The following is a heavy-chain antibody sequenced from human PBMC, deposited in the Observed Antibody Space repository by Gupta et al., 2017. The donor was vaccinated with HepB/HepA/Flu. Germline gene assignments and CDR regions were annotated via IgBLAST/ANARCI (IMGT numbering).Heavy chain of an antibody. CDR3: ARGPGIAGDLVQLGTYYYMDV. V-gene: IGHV1-69*06. CDR2: IIPIFGTP. CDR1: GGTFSNYA. J-gene: IGHJ6*03. D-gene: IGHD6-13*01. Sequence: QVQLVQSGAEVKKPGSSVSVSCKASGGTFSNYAFSWVRQAPGQGLEWMGGIIPIFGTPNYAQTFQGRVTITTDKSTTTAYMELTSLTSEDTAVYYCARGPGIAGDLVQLGTYYYMDVWCKGPTV.